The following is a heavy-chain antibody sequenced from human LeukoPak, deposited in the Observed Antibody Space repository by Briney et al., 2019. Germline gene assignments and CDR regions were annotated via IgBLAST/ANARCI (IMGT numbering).Heavy chain of an antibody. D-gene: IGHD3-10*01. J-gene: IGHJ4*02. CDR3: ARGTYYYGSGSPTTFDY. CDR2: ISSSSSYI. CDR1: GFTFSSYS. V-gene: IGHV3-21*01. Sequence: PGGSLRLSCAASGFTFSSYSMNWVRQAPGKGLEWVSSISSSSSYIYYADSVKGRFTISRDNAKNSLHLQMNSLRAEDTAVYYCARGTYYYGSGSPTTFDYWGQGTLVTVSS.